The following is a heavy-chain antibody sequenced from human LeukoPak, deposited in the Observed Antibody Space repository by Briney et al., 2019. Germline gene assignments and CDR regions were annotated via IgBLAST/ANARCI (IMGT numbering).Heavy chain of an antibody. CDR3: ASGTPFDY. V-gene: IGHV3-7*01. CDR2: IKQDGSEM. J-gene: IGHJ4*02. CDR1: GFTVSNSW. Sequence: GGSLRLSCAASGFTVSNSWMSWVRQAPGMGLEFVANIKQDGSEMYYVDSVKGRFTISRDNAKNSLYLQMNSLRVEDTAVYYCASGTPFDYWGQGTLVTVSS.